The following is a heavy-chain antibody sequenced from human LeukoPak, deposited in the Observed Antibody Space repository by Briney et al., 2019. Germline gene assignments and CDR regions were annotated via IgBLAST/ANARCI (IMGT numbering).Heavy chain of an antibody. Sequence: GGSLRLSCAASGFTFSSYWMSWVRQAPGKALEWVANIKQDGSEKYYVDSVKGRFTISRDNAKNSLYLQMNSLRAEDTAVYYCARDQPPPWVVVTATPYYFDYWGQGTLVTVSS. J-gene: IGHJ4*02. CDR3: ARDQPPPWVVVTATPYYFDY. CDR2: IKQDGSEK. CDR1: GFTFSSYW. V-gene: IGHV3-7*01. D-gene: IGHD2-21*02.